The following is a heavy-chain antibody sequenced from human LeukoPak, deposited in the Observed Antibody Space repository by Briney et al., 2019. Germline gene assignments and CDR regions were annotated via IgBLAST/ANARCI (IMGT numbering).Heavy chain of an antibody. CDR3: ARESSTGGMDV. CDR1: GFTFSSYA. J-gene: IGHJ6*02. D-gene: IGHD2-2*01. CDR2: ISYDGSNK. Sequence: GGSLRLSCAASGFTFSSYAMHWVRQAPGKGLEWVAVISYDGSNKYYADSVKGRFTISRDNSKNTLYLRMNSLRAEDTAVYYCARESSTGGMDVWGQGTTVTVSS. V-gene: IGHV3-30-3*01.